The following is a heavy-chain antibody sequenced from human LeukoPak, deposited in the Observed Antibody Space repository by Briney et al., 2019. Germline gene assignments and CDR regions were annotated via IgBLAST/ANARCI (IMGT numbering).Heavy chain of an antibody. CDR3: AREERAIAALGRGALDY. J-gene: IGHJ4*02. CDR2: INILSGTT. V-gene: IGHV1-46*01. CDR1: GYTFTTYF. D-gene: IGHD6-13*01. Sequence: ASVKASCKASGYTFTTYFIHWVRQAPGQGREWMGMINILSGTTTNAQKFQCRVTMTRDTSTGIVYMELSNLRSDDTAVYYCAREERAIAALGRGALDYWGQGTLVTVSS.